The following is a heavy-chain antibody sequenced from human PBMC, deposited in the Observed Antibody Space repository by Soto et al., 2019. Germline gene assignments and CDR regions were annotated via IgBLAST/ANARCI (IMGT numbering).Heavy chain of an antibody. CDR1: GVSLSTTKQ. CDR3: ARGIFYAFDI. D-gene: IGHD3-9*01. CDR2: IDHSGST. J-gene: IGHJ3*02. V-gene: IGHV4-4*03. Sequence: QDTLLHTYTFSGVSLSTTKQCAWLRQPPKKRREWIGQIDHSGSTNHNPSLNSRVTISLDRSKNQFSLKLSSVAAADTAVYYCARGIFYAFDILGQGTMVT.